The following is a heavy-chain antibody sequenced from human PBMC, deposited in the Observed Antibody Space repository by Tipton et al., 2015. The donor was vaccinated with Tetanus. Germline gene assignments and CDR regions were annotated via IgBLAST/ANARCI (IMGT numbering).Heavy chain of an antibody. J-gene: IGHJ5*02. CDR3: ARLRTVTTSNWFDP. V-gene: IGHV1-2*06. D-gene: IGHD4-11*01. Sequence: QLVQSGAEVKKPGASVKVSCKASGYTFTGYYMHWVRQAPGQGLEWMGRINPNSGGTNYAQKFQGRVTMTRDTSISTAYMELSRLRSDDTAVYYCARLRTVTTSNWFDPWGQGTLVTVSS. CDR1: GYTFTGYY. CDR2: INPNSGGT.